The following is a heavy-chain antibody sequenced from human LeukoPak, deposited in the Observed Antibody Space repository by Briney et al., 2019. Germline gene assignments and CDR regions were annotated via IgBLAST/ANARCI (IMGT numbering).Heavy chain of an antibody. Sequence: SETLSLTCTVSGGSISSYYWSWIRQPPGKGLEWIGYIYYSGSTNYNPSLKSRVTISVDTSKNQFSLKLSSVTAADTAVYYCARDGDLIAAAGTVDYWGQGTLVTVSS. J-gene: IGHJ4*02. V-gene: IGHV4-59*12. CDR1: GGSISSYY. CDR2: IYYSGST. D-gene: IGHD6-13*01. CDR3: ARDGDLIAAAGTVDY.